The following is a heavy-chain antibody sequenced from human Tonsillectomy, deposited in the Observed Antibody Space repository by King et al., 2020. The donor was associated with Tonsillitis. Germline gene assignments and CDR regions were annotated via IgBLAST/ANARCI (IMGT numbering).Heavy chain of an antibody. V-gene: IGHV3-11*01. CDR1: GFSFSDYY. J-gene: IGHJ3*02. CDR3: ARDYCSSTSCYDDAFDI. CDR2: ISSSGSTI. D-gene: IGHD2-2*01. Sequence: QLVPSGGGLVKPGGSLRLSCAASGFSFSDYYMSWIRQAPGKGLEWVSYISSSGSTIYHADSVKGRFTISRDNAKNSLYLQMNSLRAEDTAVYYCARDYCSSTSCYDDAFDIWGQGTMVTVSS.